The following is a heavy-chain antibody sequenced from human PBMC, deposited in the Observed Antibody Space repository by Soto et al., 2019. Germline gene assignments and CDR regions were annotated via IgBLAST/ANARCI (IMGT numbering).Heavy chain of an antibody. D-gene: IGHD6-13*01. V-gene: IGHV3-15*01. CDR1: GFTFSNAW. Sequence: EVQLVESGGGLVKPGGSLRLSCAASGFTFSNAWMSWVRQAPGKGLEWVGRIKSKTDGGTTDYAAPVKGRFTISRDDSKNPLYLKMTGLKPGDTAVNYCTPGSSERGRYGGSCREAYWGQGTLVTASS. CDR2: IKSKTDGGTT. J-gene: IGHJ4*02. CDR3: TPGSSERGRYGGSCREAY.